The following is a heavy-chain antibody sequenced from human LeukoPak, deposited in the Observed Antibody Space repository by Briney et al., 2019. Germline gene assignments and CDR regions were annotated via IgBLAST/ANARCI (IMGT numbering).Heavy chain of an antibody. CDR2: VTYTGADT. Sequence: GGSLRLSCAVPGLTFPRLDMSWIRQAPGKGLEWISHVTYTGADTYYADSVKGRFTISRDNSKNTLYLQMYSLRAEDTAVYYCATGRWLDFWGQGTLVTVSS. CDR1: GLTFPRLD. CDR3: ATGRWLDF. V-gene: IGHV3-23*01. J-gene: IGHJ5*01.